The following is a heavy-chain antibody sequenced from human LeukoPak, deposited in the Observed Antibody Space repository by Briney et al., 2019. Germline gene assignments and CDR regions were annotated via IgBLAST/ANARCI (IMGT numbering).Heavy chain of an antibody. CDR2: ISGSGGST. CDR1: GFTFSSYA. Sequence: GGSLRLSCAASGFTFSSYAMSWVRQAPGKGLEWVSAISGSGGSTYYADSVKGRFTISRDNSKNTLYLQMNSLRAEDTAVYYCAKLAGTYCSGGSCTTSYYYYGTHVWGQGTTVTVSS. D-gene: IGHD2-15*01. CDR3: AKLAGTYCSGGSCTTSYYYYGTHV. J-gene: IGHJ6*02. V-gene: IGHV3-23*01.